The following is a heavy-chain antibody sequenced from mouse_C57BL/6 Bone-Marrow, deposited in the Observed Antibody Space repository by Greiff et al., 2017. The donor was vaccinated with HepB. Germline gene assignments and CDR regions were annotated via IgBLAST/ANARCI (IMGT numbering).Heavy chain of an antibody. V-gene: IGHV1-15*01. D-gene: IGHD1-1*01. CDR2: IDPETGGT. CDR1: GYTFTDYE. Sequence: VKLMESGAELVRPGASVTLSCKASGYTFTDYEMHWVKQTPVHGLEWIGAIDPETGGTAYNQKFKGKAILTADKSSSTAYMELRSLTSEDSAVYYCTLITTVPPWFAYWGQGTLVTVSA. CDR3: TLITTVPPWFAY. J-gene: IGHJ3*01.